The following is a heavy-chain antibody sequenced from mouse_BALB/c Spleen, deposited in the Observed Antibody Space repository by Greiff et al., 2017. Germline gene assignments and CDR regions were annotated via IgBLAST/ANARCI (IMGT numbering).Heavy chain of an antibody. J-gene: IGHJ4*01. V-gene: IGHV3-6*02. CDR2: ISYDGSN. CDR1: GYSITSGYY. D-gene: IGHD1-1*01. CDR3: ARVRNGEGSMDY. Sequence: EVQLQESGPGLVKPSQSLSLTCSVTGYSITSGYYWNWIRQFPGNKLEWMGYISYDGSNNYNPSLKNRISITRDTSKNQFFLKLNSVTTEDTATYYCARVRNGEGSMDYWGQGTSVTVSA.